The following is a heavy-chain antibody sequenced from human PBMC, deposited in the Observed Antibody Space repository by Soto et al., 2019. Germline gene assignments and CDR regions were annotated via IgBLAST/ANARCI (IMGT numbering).Heavy chain of an antibody. CDR3: AKDGGNMVLERDARAIAKGIVV. J-gene: IGHJ6*02. V-gene: IGHV3-9*01. D-gene: IGHD2-8*01. CDR2: ISWNSGSL. Sequence: QIQEKGLEWVSGISWNSGSLAYADSVKGRFTISRDNAKNSLYLQMNSLRVEDTALYYCAKDGGNMVLERDARAIAKGIVVWGQGTTVSVSS.